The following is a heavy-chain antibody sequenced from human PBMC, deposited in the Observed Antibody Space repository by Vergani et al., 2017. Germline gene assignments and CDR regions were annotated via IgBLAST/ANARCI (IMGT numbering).Heavy chain of an antibody. V-gene: IGHV4-34*01. CDR3: ARDQGHVAAYDY. J-gene: IGHJ4*02. CDR1: GGSFSGYY. Sequence: QVQLQQWGAGLLKPSETLSLTCAVYGGSFSGYYWSWIRQPPGKGLEWIGEINHSGSTNYNPSLKSRVTISVDTSKNQFSLKLSSVTAADTAVYYCARDQGHVAAYDYWGQGTLVTVSS. CDR2: INHSGST. D-gene: IGHD3-16*01.